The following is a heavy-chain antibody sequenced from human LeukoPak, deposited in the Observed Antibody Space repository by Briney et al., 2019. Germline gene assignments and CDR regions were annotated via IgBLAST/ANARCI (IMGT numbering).Heavy chain of an antibody. V-gene: IGHV3-21*01. CDR3: ARDHCSSTSCYYGDYMDV. Sequence: GGSLRLSCAASGFTFSSYSMNWVRQAPGKGLEWASSISSSSSYIYYADSVKGRFTISRDNAKNSLYLQMNSLRAEDTAVYYCARDHCSSTSCYYGDYMDVWGKGTTVTVSS. CDR2: ISSSSSYI. D-gene: IGHD2-2*01. J-gene: IGHJ6*03. CDR1: GFTFSSYS.